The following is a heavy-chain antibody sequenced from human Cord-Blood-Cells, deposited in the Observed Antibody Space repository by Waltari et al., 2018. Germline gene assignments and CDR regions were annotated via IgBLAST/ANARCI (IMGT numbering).Heavy chain of an antibody. CDR1: GYTFTSYD. CDR3: ARGLEFFGAHYGDTKDY. V-gene: IGHV1-8*01. J-gene: IGHJ4*02. Sequence: QVQLVQSGAEVKKPGASVKVSCKALGYTFTSYDINWVRQATGQGLEWMGWMNPNSGNTGYAQKFQGRVTMTRNTSISTAYMELSSLRSEDTAVYYCARGLEFFGAHYGDTKDYWGQGTLVTVSS. D-gene: IGHD4-17*01. CDR2: MNPNSGNT.